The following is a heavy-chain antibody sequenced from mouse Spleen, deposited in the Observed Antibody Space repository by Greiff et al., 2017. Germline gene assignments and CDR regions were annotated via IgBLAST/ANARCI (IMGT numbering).Heavy chain of an antibody. V-gene: IGHV1-26*01. J-gene: IGHJ2*01. CDR3: ARFGYYDGSNYFDY. D-gene: IGHD1-1*01. CDR1: GYTFTDYY. CDR2: INPNNGGT. Sequence: EVQLQQSGPELVKPGASVKISCKASGYTFTDYYMNWVKQSHGKSLEWIGDINPNNGGTSYNQKFKGKATLTVDKSSSTAYMELRSLTSEDSAVYYCARFGYYDGSNYFDYWGQGTTLTVSS.